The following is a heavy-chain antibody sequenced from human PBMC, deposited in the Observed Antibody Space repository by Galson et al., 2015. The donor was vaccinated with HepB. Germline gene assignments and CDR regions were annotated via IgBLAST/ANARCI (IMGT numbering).Heavy chain of an antibody. Sequence: SVKVSCKVSGYTFSDHSITWVRQAPGRGLEWMGWISPYNDNKNLAQKFQGRVTMTTDTSTTTAYMELRSLRSDDTAVYYCARGALVVAVGATQNNWFDPWGRGTLVTVSS. CDR2: ISPYNDNK. CDR3: ARGALVVAVGATQNNWFDP. D-gene: IGHD2-15*01. CDR1: GYTFSDHS. J-gene: IGHJ5*02. V-gene: IGHV1-18*01.